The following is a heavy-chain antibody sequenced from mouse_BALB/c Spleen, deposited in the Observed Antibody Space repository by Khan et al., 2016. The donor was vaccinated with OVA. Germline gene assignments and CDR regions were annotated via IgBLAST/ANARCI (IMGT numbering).Heavy chain of an antibody. Sequence: VQLKQSGPGLVKPSQSLSLTCTVTGYSITSGYDWNWIRQFPGNKLEWMGYISYSGSTNYNPSLKSRISITRDTSKNQFFLQLNSVTTEDTATYYCARTARIEYWGQGTTLTVSS. V-gene: IGHV3-2*02. J-gene: IGHJ2*01. CDR2: ISYSGST. D-gene: IGHD1-2*01. CDR3: ARTARIEY. CDR1: GYSITSGYD.